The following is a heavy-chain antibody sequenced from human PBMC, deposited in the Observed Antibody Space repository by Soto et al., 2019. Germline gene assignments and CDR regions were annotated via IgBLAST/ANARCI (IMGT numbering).Heavy chain of an antibody. Sequence: EVQLVESGGGLVHPGGSLRLSCAASGFTFSSYWMSWVRQAPGKGLEWVANIKQDGIEKYYVDSVKGRFTISRDNAKNSLYLHMNSLRVEDTAVYYCAGGSGWLQTDWGQGTLVTVSS. D-gene: IGHD6-19*01. CDR1: GFTFSSYW. CDR3: AGGSGWLQTD. V-gene: IGHV3-7*04. J-gene: IGHJ4*02. CDR2: IKQDGIEK.